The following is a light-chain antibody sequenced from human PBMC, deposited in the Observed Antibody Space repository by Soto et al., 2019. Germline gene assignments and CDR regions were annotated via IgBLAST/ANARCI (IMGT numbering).Light chain of an antibody. CDR3: QQYGHPWT. Sequence: EIVFTLSPGTLALSPGERTDLACRASQSVSSSDLARYKQKPGQAPRLLIHGASNRATGIPDRFIGSGSGTDFTLTVTKLEPEDFAVYYCQQYGHPWTFGQENKVAIK. CDR1: QSVSSSD. CDR2: GAS. V-gene: IGKV3-20*01. J-gene: IGKJ1*01.